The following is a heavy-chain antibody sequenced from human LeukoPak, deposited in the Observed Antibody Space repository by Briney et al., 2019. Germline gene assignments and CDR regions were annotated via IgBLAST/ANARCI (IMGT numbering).Heavy chain of an antibody. CDR2: IKSKGDGETT. D-gene: IGHD3-10*01. V-gene: IGHV3-15*01. CDR1: GFSFTNAW. J-gene: IGHJ4*02. Sequence: PGGSLRLSCADSGFSFTNAWMTWVRQVPGKGLEWVGRIKSKGDGETTDYAAPVEGRFFMSRDDSKATLYLQMNSLKTEDTAVYYCTTDLGLTMIRGVIVKWGQGTLVTVSS. CDR3: TTDLGLTMIRGVIVK.